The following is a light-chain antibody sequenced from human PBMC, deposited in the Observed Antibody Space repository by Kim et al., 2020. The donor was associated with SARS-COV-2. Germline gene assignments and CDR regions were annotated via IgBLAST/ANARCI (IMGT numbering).Light chain of an antibody. V-gene: IGLV6-57*03. CDR3: QSYDSTVI. Sequence: PGETVTISCTRSSGNIASNYVQWYQQRPGRAPTTVIYEYNQRPSGVPARFSGSIDSSSNSASLTISGLKTEDEADYYCQSYDSTVIFGGGTQLTVL. J-gene: IGLJ2*01. CDR1: SGNIASNY. CDR2: EYN.